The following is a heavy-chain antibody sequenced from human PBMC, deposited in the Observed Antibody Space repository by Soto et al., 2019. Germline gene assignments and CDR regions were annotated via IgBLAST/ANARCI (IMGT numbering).Heavy chain of an antibody. CDR3: ARYIRGPTVFYFDF. Sequence: PGGSLRLSCAVSGFTFSSYAMTWVRQAPGKGLDWVSVITYNGDNTYYADSVKGRFTISRDNSKDTVDLQMNSLRAEDTAIYYCARYIRGPTVFYFDFWGPGVLVPVSS. J-gene: IGHJ4*02. CDR2: ITYNGDNT. V-gene: IGHV3-23*01. CDR1: GFTFSSYA. D-gene: IGHD5-18*01.